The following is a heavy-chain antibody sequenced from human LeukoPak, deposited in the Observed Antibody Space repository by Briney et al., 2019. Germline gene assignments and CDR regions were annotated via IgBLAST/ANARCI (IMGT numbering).Heavy chain of an antibody. CDR3: ARDHYYDSSGYWGRYDAFDI. D-gene: IGHD3-22*01. CDR2: INPSGGST. J-gene: IGHJ3*02. CDR1: GYTFTSYY. Sequence: GASVKVSCKASGYTFTSYYMHWVRQAPGQGLEWMGIINPSGGSTSYAQKFQGRVTMTRDTSTSTVYMELSSLRSEDTAVYYCARDHYYDSSGYWGRYDAFDIWGQGTMVTVS. V-gene: IGHV1-46*01.